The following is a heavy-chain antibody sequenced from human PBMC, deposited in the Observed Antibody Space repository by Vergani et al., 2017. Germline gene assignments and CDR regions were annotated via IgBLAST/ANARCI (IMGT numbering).Heavy chain of an antibody. Sequence: EVQPVESGGGLVKPGGSLRLSCTTSGFTFSSAWMSWVRQAPGKGLEWVANIKQDGSEKSYGDSVKGRFSVSRDNAKNSLYLQMSSLRADDTAVYYCASVDTRRGNNRWGQGTLVTVSS. J-gene: IGHJ4*02. D-gene: IGHD5-18*01. CDR2: IKQDGSEK. CDR3: ASVDTRRGNNR. CDR1: GFTFSSAW. V-gene: IGHV3-7*01.